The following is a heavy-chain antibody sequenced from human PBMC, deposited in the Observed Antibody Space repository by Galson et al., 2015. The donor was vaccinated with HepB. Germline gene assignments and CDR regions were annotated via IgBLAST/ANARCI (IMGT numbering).Heavy chain of an antibody. CDR3: ARGYCSGGSCSEYYFDY. CDR2: IWYDGSNK. Sequence: SLRLSCAASGFTFSSYGMHWVRQAPGKGLEWVAVIWYDGSNKYYADSVKGRFTISRDNSKNTLYLQMNSLRAEDTAVYYCARGYCSGGSCSEYYFDYWGQGTLVTVSS. D-gene: IGHD2-15*01. CDR1: GFTFSSYG. V-gene: IGHV3-33*01. J-gene: IGHJ4*02.